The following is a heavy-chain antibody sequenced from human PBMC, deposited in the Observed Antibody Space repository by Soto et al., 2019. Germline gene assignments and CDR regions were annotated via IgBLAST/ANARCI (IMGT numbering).Heavy chain of an antibody. CDR1: GYTFTSYA. J-gene: IGHJ4*02. V-gene: IGHV1-3*01. CDR3: ARVGFWSGYYPFDY. CDR2: INAGNGNT. Sequence: QVQLVQSGAEVKKPGASVKVSCKASGYTFTSYAMHWVRQAPGQRLEWMGWINAGNGNTKYSQKFQGRVTITRDTSASKDDMDLSSLRSEDTAVYYCARVGFWSGYYPFDYCGQGTLVTDSS. D-gene: IGHD3-3*01.